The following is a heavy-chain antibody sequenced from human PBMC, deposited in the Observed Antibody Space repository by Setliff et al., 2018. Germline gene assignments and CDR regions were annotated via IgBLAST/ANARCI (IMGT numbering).Heavy chain of an antibody. J-gene: IGHJ4*02. CDR2: TQPRDRDV. Sequence: GASVKVSCKSSGYSFDDYWIAWVRQMPGKGLEWMGMTQPRDRDVRYSPSFGGQVTITADKSITTAYLQWSSLKASDTAIYYCVRAGSGIGGDLDYWGQGTLVTVSS. D-gene: IGHD3-10*01. CDR1: GYSFDDYW. CDR3: VRAGSGIGGDLDY. V-gene: IGHV5-51*01.